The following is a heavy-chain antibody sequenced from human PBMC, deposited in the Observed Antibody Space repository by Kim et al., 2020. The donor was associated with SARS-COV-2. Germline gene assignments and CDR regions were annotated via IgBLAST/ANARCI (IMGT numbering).Heavy chain of an antibody. CDR2: ISGRGDSA. J-gene: IGHJ4*02. D-gene: IGHD3-22*01. Sequence: GGSLRLSCAASAFTFSRHSMSWVRQPPGKGLEWVAAISGRGDSAYYSDSVRGRFTISGDNSKNILFLQMQSLRADDTAVYFCTRVPCPYDSRDPFDYWGQGTLLTFSS. CDR3: TRVPCPYDSRDPFDY. CDR1: AFTFSRHS. V-gene: IGHV3-23*01.